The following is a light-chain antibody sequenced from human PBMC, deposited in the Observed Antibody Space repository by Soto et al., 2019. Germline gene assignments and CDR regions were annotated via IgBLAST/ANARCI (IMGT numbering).Light chain of an antibody. Sequence: QSVLTHPPSVSGSPGQSITVSCTGTSSDIGASNFVSWYQHLPGRAPKVIIFEATNRPSGVSDRFSGSKAGITASLTISGLQAAEEAEYFCVSYKNDDTFHIGTGTKGTVL. CDR3: VSYKNDDTFH. V-gene: IGLV2-14*01. CDR1: SSDIGASNF. J-gene: IGLJ1*01. CDR2: EAT.